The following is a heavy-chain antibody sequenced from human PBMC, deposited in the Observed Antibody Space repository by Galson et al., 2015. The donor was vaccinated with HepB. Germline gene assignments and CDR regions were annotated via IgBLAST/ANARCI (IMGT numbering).Heavy chain of an antibody. CDR1: GYSFTTYW. D-gene: IGHD2-2*01. CDR2: IYPGDSDT. J-gene: IGHJ4*02. Sequence: QSGAEVKKPGESLKISCKASGYSFTTYWIGWVRQMPGKGLEWMGIIYPGDSDTRYSPSFQGQVTISADKSISTAYLQWSSLKASDTAMYYCARRHYCSSTSCPFDQWGQGTLVTVSS. CDR3: ARRHYCSSTSCPFDQ. V-gene: IGHV5-51*01.